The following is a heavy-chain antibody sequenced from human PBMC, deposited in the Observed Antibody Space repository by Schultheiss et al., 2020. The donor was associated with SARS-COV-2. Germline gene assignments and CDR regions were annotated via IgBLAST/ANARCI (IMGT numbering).Heavy chain of an antibody. D-gene: IGHD3-10*01. CDR1: GGSISSGSYS. CDR3: ARDQRRNYYGSGSYGYFDY. CDR2: INHSGST. V-gene: IGHV4-61*09. Sequence: SQTLSLTCTVSGGSISSGSYSWSWIRQPAGKGLEWIGEINHSGSTNYNPSLKSRVTISLDTSKNQFSLKLSSVTAADTAVYYCARDQRRNYYGSGSYGYFDYWGQGTLVTVSS. J-gene: IGHJ4*02.